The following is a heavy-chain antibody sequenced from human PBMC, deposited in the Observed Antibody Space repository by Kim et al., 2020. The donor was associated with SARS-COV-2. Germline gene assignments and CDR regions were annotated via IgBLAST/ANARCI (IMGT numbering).Heavy chain of an antibody. J-gene: IGHJ4*02. CDR2: GYYSVST. V-gene: IGHV4-39*02. CDR1: VGSITSNGYY. Sequence: SETLSLTCTVSVGSITSNGYYWAWIRQSPGRGLEWIGSGYYSVSTYYNPSLKSRVTISVDTSKNHFSLKLTSVTAADTAVYYCARLTGVDCISWYFDYWGQGTQLIVSA. D-gene: IGHD2-21*02. CDR3: ARLTGVDCISWYFDY.